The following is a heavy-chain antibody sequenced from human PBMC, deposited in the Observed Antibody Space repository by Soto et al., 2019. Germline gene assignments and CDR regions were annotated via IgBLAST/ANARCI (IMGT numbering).Heavy chain of an antibody. V-gene: IGHV1-18*01. J-gene: IGHJ4*02. CDR3: ASVLTMVRGVIPGFDY. CDR2: ISAYNGNT. Sequence: QVQLVQSGAEVKKPGASVKVSCKASGYTFTSYGISWVRQAPGQGLEWMGWISAYNGNTNYAQKLQGRVTMTTDTSTSTAYMELRSLRSDATAVYYCASVLTMVRGVIPGFDYWGQGTLVTVSS. D-gene: IGHD3-10*01. CDR1: GYTFTSYG.